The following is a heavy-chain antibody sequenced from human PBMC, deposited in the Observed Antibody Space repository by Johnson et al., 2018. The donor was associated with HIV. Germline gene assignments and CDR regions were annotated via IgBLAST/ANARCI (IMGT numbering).Heavy chain of an antibody. CDR3: EREGGSYPGETVDDAFDI. D-gene: IGHD3-16*02. Sequence: QVQLVESGGGVVQPGRSLRLSCAASGFTFSSYAMHWVRQAPGKGLEWVAVIFSGGSTYYADSVKGRFTISRDNSKNTLYLQMNSLRVEDTAVYYCEREGGSYPGETVDDAFDIWGQGTMVTVSS. J-gene: IGHJ3*02. CDR1: GFTFSSYA. CDR2: IFSGGST. V-gene: IGHV3-NL1*01.